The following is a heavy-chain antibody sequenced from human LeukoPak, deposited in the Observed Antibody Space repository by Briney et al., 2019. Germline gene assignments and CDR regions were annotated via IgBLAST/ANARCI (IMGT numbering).Heavy chain of an antibody. J-gene: IGHJ4*02. V-gene: IGHV3-11*04. Sequence: GSLGLSCAASGFTFSDYYMSWIRQAPGKGLEWVSYISSSGSTIYYADSVKGRFTISRDNAKNSLYPQMNSLRAEDTAVYYCAREYCDRCGGEFANYWGQGTLVTVSS. CDR2: ISSSGSTI. CDR3: AREYCDRCGGEFANY. CDR1: GFTFSDYY. D-gene: IGHD3-22*01.